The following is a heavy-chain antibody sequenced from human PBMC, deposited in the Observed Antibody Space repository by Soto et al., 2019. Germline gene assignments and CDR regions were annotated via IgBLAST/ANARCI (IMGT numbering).Heavy chain of an antibody. J-gene: IGHJ4*02. Sequence: GGSLSLSCAASGFTFSDYYMSWIRQAPGKGLEWGSYISSSSSYTNYADSLKGRFTISRDNAKKPLYLQRNRLRAEDTAVYYCARDTFYSNSQPVDYWGQGTLVTVSS. CDR2: ISSSSSYT. CDR1: GFTFSDYY. D-gene: IGHD4-4*01. V-gene: IGHV3-11*06. CDR3: ARDTFYSNSQPVDY.